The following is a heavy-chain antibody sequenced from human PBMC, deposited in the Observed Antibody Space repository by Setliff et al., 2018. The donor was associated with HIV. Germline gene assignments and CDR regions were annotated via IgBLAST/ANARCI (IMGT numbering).Heavy chain of an antibody. CDR3: ARVIVDFDSSGFYYFGS. Sequence: ASVKVSCKPSGYTFNSYGISWVRQAPGQGLEWVGLNIAFNGKTNSAPKFQGRVIMTTDTSTSTAHMELRSLRSDDTAIYYCARVIVDFDSSGFYYFGSWGQGTLVTVSS. CDR1: GYTFNSYG. J-gene: IGHJ4*02. V-gene: IGHV1-18*01. CDR2: NIAFNGKT. D-gene: IGHD3-22*01.